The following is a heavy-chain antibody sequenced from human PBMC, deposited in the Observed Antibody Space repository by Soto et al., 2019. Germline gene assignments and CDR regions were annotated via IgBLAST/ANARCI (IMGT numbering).Heavy chain of an antibody. CDR3: TTEMPSGFSNTWAPRNGMDV. D-gene: IGHD6-13*01. Sequence: GGSLRLSCADSGFTFNNAWMNWVRQAPGKGLEWVGRIKSKTDGGTTDYAAPVKGRFTISRDDSKNTLSLQMNSLKTEDTAVYYCTTEMPSGFSNTWAPRNGMDVWGQGTTVTVSS. V-gene: IGHV3-15*07. J-gene: IGHJ6*02. CDR1: GFTFNNAW. CDR2: IKSKTDGGTT.